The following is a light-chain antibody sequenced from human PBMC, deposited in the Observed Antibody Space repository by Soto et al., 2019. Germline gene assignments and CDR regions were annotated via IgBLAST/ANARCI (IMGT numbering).Light chain of an antibody. CDR2: KAS. CDR3: QQHNSYSRT. Sequence: DIQMTRSPSTLSASVGDRVTITCRASQTISSWLAWYQQKPGKAPKLLIYKASSLESGVPSRFSGSGSGTEFTLTISSLQPDDFATYYCQQHNSYSRTFGQGTKVEVK. CDR1: QTISSW. J-gene: IGKJ1*01. V-gene: IGKV1-5*03.